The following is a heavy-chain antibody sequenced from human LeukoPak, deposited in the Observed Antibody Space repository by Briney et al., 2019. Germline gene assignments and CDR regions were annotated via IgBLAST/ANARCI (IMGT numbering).Heavy chain of an antibody. V-gene: IGHV4-34*01. D-gene: IGHD2-2*02. CDR2: INHSGST. Sequence: SETLSLTCAVYGGSFSGYYWSWIRQPPGKGLEWIGEINHSGSTNYNPSLKSRVTISVDTSKNQFSLKLSSVTAADTAVYYCARGAYCSSTSYYTSPDQSNNWFDPWGQGTLVTVSS. J-gene: IGHJ5*02. CDR1: GGSFSGYY. CDR3: ARGAYCSSTSYYTSPDQSNNWFDP.